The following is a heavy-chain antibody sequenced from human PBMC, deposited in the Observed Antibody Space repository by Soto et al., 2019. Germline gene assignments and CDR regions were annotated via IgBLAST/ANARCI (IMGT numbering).Heavy chain of an antibody. J-gene: IGHJ4*02. CDR1: VFTFSSYG. D-gene: IGHD3-3*01. CDR3: AKDGLRFLEWLFGYFDY. Sequence: GSLRLAGAASVFTFSSYGMHWVRQAPGKGLEWVAVISYDGSNKYYADSVKGRFTISRDNSKNTLYLQMNSLRAEDTAVYYCAKDGLRFLEWLFGYFDYWGQGTLVTVSS. CDR2: ISYDGSNK. V-gene: IGHV3-30*18.